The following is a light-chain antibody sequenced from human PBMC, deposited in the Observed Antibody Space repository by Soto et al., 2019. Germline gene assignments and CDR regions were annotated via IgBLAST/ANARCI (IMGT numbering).Light chain of an antibody. J-gene: IGLJ1*01. V-gene: IGLV2-14*01. CDR1: RSDIGDSNF. Sequence: QSVLTQPASLSGSPGQSVTISCTGPRSDIGDSNFISWYQHSPGKAPRLLIYEVNNRPSGVSKRFSGSKAGNTASLTISGLLDDDEADYFCASFRSGTILVYGSGTKVT. CDR3: ASFRSGTILV. CDR2: EVN.